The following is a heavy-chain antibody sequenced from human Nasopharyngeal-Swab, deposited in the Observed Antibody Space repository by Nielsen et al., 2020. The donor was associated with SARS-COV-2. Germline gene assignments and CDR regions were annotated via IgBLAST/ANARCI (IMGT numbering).Heavy chain of an antibody. CDR3: ARDSGIGAYFYYGMDV. Sequence: GGSLRLSCAASGFTFSSYSVNWVRQAPGKGLEWVSSISSSSSYKYYADSVKGRFTISRDHSNNLLYLQMNNLRAEDTAVYYCARDSGIGAYFYYGMDVWGQGTTVTVSS. D-gene: IGHD3-10*01. CDR1: GFTFSSYS. V-gene: IGHV3-21*06. J-gene: IGHJ6*02. CDR2: ISSSSSYK.